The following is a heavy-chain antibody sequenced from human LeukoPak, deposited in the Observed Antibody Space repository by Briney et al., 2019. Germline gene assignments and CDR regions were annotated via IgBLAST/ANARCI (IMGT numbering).Heavy chain of an antibody. J-gene: IGHJ4*02. V-gene: IGHV4-61*01. CDR2: IYYSGST. CDR3: ARLGYYYYDSSGFSSGDY. Sequence: SETLSLTCTVSGGSVSSGSYYWSRIRQPPGKGLEWIGYIYYSGSTNYNPSLKSRVTISVDTSKNQFSLKLSSVTAADTAVYYCARLGYYYYDSSGFSSGDYWGQGTLVTVSS. D-gene: IGHD3-22*01. CDR1: GGSVSSGSYY.